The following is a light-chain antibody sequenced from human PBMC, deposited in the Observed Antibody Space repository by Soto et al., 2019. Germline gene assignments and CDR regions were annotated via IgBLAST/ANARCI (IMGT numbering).Light chain of an antibody. J-gene: IGKJ5*01. CDR2: FGS. V-gene: IGKV2-28*01. CDR3: MQALQSLT. CDR1: QSLLYNNTYNY. Sequence: IVMTQSPLALGVTPGEPASISCRSSQSLLYNNTYNYLDWYVQKPGQSPQLLIYFGSNRAPGVPDRFSGSGSGTDFTLKINRVEAEDVGTYYCMQALQSLTFGQGTRLEIK.